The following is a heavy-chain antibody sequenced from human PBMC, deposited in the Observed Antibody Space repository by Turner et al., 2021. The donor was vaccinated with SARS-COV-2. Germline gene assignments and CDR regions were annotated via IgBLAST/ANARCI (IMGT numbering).Heavy chain of an antibody. CDR1: GFTVSSNY. CDR2: IDSGGST. J-gene: IGHJ4*02. D-gene: IGHD3-10*01. Sequence: EVQLVETGGGLIQPGGSLRLSCAASGFTVSSNYMSWVRQAPGKGLEWFSVIDSGGSTYYADSVKGRFTISRDNSKNTLYLQMNSLRAEDTAVYYCARGPHPRGFDYWAREPWSPSPQ. CDR3: ARGPHPRGFDY. V-gene: IGHV3-53*02.